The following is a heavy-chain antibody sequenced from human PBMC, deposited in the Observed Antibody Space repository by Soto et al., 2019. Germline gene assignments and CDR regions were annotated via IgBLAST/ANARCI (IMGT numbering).Heavy chain of an antibody. CDR1: GGSLSPNY. CDR3: ARGRGYSYGLDP. J-gene: IGHJ5*02. D-gene: IGHD5-18*01. V-gene: IGHV4-4*09. Sequence: SETLSLTCTVSGGSLSPNYWTWIRQPPGKGLEWVGYIYFGGTTTYNPSLKSRVTISLETSNNQFSLSLSSVTAADTAVYYCARGRGYSYGLDPWGQGTLVTVSS. CDR2: IYFGGTT.